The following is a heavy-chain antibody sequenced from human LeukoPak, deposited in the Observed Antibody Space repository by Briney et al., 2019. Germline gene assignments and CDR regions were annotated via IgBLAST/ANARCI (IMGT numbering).Heavy chain of an antibody. CDR1: GFTFSSYS. D-gene: IGHD2-8*01. J-gene: IGHJ5*02. V-gene: IGHV3-21*01. CDR3: ARIQPNVVSAWFDP. Sequence: PGGSLRLSCAASGFTFSSYSMNWVRQAPGKGLEWVSSISSSSSYIYYADSVKGRFTISRDNAENSVYLQMNSLRAEDTAVYFCARIQPNVVSAWFDPWGQGTLVTVSS. CDR2: ISSSSSYI.